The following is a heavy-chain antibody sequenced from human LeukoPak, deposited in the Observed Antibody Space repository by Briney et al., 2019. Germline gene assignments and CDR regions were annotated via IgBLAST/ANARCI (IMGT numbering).Heavy chain of an antibody. CDR1: GYTFTDYY. CDR2: INPNSGGT. V-gene: IGHV1-2*02. CDR3: ARSPWKRHLDY. D-gene: IGHD1-1*01. J-gene: IGHJ4*02. Sequence: ASVKVSCKASGYTFTDYYMHWVRQAPGQGLEWMGWINPNSGGTNYAQKFQGRVTMTRDTSTSTVYMELSSLRSEDTAVYYCARSPWKRHLDYWGQGTLVTVSS.